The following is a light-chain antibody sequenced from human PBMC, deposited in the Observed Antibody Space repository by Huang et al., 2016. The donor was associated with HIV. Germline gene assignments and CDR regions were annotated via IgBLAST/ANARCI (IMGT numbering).Light chain of an antibody. Sequence: DIEMTQSPSSLSASVGARVTISCRASQAIDNYLAWYQQKPGRVPNLLIYGVSTLQSGVPSRFSGSGSGTNFTLTIASLQPEDVASYYCQRYDSVPRTFGPGTKVEI. CDR3: QRYDSVPRT. CDR2: GVS. V-gene: IGKV1-27*01. CDR1: QAIDNY. J-gene: IGKJ1*01.